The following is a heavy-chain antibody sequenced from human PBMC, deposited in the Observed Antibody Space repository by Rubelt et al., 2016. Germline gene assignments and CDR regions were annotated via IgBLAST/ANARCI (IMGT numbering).Heavy chain of an antibody. CDR3: ARDVEPADDWYFDL. Sequence: PASGFSFSRYWMSWVRQAPGKGLEWVSSISSSSRYIYYADAVKGRFTISRDDAKTSRDLQMFSLGADDTAVYYCARDVEPADDWYFDLWGRGTLVTVSS. V-gene: IGHV3-21*01. J-gene: IGHJ2*01. CDR2: ISSSSRYI. D-gene: IGHD2-2*01. CDR1: GFSFSRYW.